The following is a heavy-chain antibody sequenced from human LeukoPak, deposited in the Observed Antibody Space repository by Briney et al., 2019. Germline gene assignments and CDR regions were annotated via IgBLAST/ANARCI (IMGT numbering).Heavy chain of an antibody. V-gene: IGHV6-1*01. J-gene: IGHJ2*01. CDR1: GDSVSSNSAA. Sequence: SQTLSLTCAISGDSVSSNSAAWNWIRQSPSRGLEWLGRAYYRSKWYNDYAVSVKSRITINPDTSKNQFSLQLNSVTPEDTAVYYCAGAYYYDSSGYADWYFDLWGRGTLVTVSS. CDR2: AYYRSKWYN. CDR3: AGAYYYDSSGYADWYFDL. D-gene: IGHD3-22*01.